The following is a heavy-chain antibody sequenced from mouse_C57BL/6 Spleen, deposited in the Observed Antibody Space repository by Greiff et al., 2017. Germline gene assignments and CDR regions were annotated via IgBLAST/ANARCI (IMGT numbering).Heavy chain of an antibody. J-gene: IGHJ1*03. V-gene: IGHV2-9-1*01. CDR3: ARKALYYDYDGWYFDV. CDR2: IWTGGGT. Sequence: QVQLKESGPGLVAPSQSLSITCTVSGFSLTSYAISWVRQPPGKGLEWLGVIWTGGGTNYNSALKSRLSNSKDNSKSQVFLKMNSLQTDDTARYYCARKALYYDYDGWYFDVWGTGTTVTVSS. CDR1: GFSLTSYA. D-gene: IGHD2-4*01.